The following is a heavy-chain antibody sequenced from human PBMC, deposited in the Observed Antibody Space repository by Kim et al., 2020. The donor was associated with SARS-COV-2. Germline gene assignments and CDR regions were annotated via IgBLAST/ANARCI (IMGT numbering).Heavy chain of an antibody. CDR2: IYYSGST. J-gene: IGHJ6*02. D-gene: IGHD1-26*01. Sequence: SETLSLTCTVSGGSISSYYWSWIRQPPGKGLEWIGYIYYSGSTNYNPSLKSRVTISVDTSKNQFSLKLSSVTAADTAVYYCARWAGATYAESYYYYGMDVWGQGTTVTVSS. V-gene: IGHV4-59*01. CDR1: GGSISSYY. CDR3: ARWAGATYAESYYYYGMDV.